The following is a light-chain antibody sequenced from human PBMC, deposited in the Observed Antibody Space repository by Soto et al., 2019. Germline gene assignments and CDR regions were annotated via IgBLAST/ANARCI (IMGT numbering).Light chain of an antibody. CDR1: SSDGDDYKD. Sequence: QSALTQPASVSGSPGQSITISCTGISSDGDDYKDVSWYQQHPGKAPKLMIYEVTYRPSGVSNRFSGSKSGNTASLTISGLQGEDEDDYYCSSYTSTSTVFGTGTKLTVL. V-gene: IGLV2-14*01. J-gene: IGLJ1*01. CDR2: EVT. CDR3: SSYTSTSTV.